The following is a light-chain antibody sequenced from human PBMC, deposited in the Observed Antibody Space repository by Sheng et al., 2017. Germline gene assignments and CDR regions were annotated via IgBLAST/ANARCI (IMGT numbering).Light chain of an antibody. J-gene: IGKJ4*01. CDR3: QQRSNWPLLT. V-gene: IGKV3-11*01. CDR1: QSVIIY. CDR2: DAS. Sequence: EIVLTQSPATLSLSPGERATLSCRASQSVIIYLAWYQQKLGQPPRLLIYDASNRATGIPARFSGSGSGTDFTLTISSLEPEDFAVYYCQQRSNWPLLTFGGGTKVEIK.